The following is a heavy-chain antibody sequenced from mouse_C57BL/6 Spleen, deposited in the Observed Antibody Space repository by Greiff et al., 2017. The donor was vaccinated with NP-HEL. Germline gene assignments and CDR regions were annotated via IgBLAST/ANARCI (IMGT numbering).Heavy chain of an antibody. J-gene: IGHJ3*01. CDR2: ISGGGGNT. CDR1: GFTFSSYT. CDR3: ARHVAYYSNLFAY. V-gene: IGHV5-9*01. D-gene: IGHD2-5*01. Sequence: DVMLVESGGGLVKPGGSLKLSCAASGFTFSSYTMSWVRQTPEKRLEWVATISGGGGNTYYPDSVKGRFTISRDNAKNTLYLQMSSLRSEDTALYYCARHVAYYSNLFAYWGQGTLVTVSA.